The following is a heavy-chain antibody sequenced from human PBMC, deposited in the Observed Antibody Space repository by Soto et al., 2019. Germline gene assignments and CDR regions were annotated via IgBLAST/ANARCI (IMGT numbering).Heavy chain of an antibody. CDR3: ARDLSGEGYFDY. V-gene: IGHV1-69*13. D-gene: IGHD2-15*01. CDR1: GGTFSSYA. CDR2: IIPIFGTA. Sequence: SVKVSCKASGGTFSSYAISWVRQAPGQGLEWMGGIIPIFGTANYAQKFQGRVTITADESTSTAYMELSSLRSEDTAVYYCARDLSGEGYFDYWGQGTLVTVSS. J-gene: IGHJ4*02.